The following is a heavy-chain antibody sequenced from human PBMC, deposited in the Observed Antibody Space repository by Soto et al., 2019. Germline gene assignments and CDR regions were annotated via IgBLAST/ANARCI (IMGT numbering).Heavy chain of an antibody. CDR3: VSDRTSSFVWGFEL. V-gene: IGHV3-9*01. CDR2: VSWNSGAL. D-gene: IGHD3-16*01. CDR1: GFTFHEHA. J-gene: IGHJ4*02. Sequence: EEYLDESGGGLVHPGGTLRLSCTASGFTFHEHAMHCVRQVPGKGLEWVSCVSWNSGALAYAVSVKGRFTISRENAKKSLFLQMSIRRDADAALYYFVSDRTSSFVWGFELWGQG.